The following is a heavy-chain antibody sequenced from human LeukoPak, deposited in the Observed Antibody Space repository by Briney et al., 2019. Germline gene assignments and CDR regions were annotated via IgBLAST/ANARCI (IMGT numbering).Heavy chain of an antibody. V-gene: IGHV3-48*01. J-gene: IGHJ5*02. CDR2: IRSSSET. D-gene: IGHD5-12*01. CDR3: ARDAGNSGYGCDL. Sequence: GGSLRLSCAASGFIFSQYSMNWVRQAPGKGLEWVSHIRSSSETFYADSVKGRFTISRDNARNSLYLQMNNLRGEDTAICYCARDAGNSGYGCDLWGQGTLVTVSS. CDR1: GFIFSQYS.